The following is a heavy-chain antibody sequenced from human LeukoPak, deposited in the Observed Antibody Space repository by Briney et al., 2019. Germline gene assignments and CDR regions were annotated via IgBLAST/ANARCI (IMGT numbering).Heavy chain of an antibody. CDR3: AKESDGPYFDWQSGYSYGLGYYYGMAV. Sequence: XTXSSXAMSXVRQAPXKGLEGGXXXXXSXGSTDYADSGKGRFTISRDNSKNTLYLQMNSLRAEDTAVYYCAKESDGPYFDWQSGYSYGLGYYYGMAVWGQGTTVTVSS. J-gene: IGHJ6*02. CDR2: XXXSXGST. CDR1: XTXSSXA. V-gene: IGHV3-23*01. D-gene: IGHD5-18*01.